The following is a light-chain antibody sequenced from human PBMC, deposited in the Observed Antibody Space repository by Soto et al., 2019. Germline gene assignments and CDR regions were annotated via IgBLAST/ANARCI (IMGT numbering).Light chain of an antibody. J-gene: IGLJ1*01. V-gene: IGLV2-11*01. CDR2: DVT. CDR1: SSDVGRYDY. CDR3: CSFAGSYSYV. Sequence: QSVLTQPRSVSGCPGQSVTGSGSLTSSDVGRYDYVSWYQQYPGEAPKLIIYDVTERPSGVPDRFSGSKSGNTASLTISGLRAEDEAAYSCCSFAGSYSYVFGSGTKVTVL.